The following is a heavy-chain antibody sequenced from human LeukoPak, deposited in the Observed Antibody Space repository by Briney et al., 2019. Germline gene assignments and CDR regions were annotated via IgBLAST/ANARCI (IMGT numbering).Heavy chain of an antibody. J-gene: IGHJ4*02. CDR3: ARQRARRLYFGS. CDR1: GFTFSSYW. CDR2: FRSGSDAT. D-gene: IGHD6-25*01. V-gene: IGHV3-23*01. Sequence: GWSLRLSCAASGFTFSSYWMHWVRQAPGKGLEWVSGFRSGSDATYYADSVMGRFTISRDDSKNILFLQMDGLRAEDTAVYYCARQRARRLYFGSWGQGTLVTVSS.